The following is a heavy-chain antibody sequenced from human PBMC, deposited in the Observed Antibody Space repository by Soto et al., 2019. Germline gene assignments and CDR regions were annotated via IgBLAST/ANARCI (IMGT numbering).Heavy chain of an antibody. CDR2: IYHSGST. J-gene: IGHJ5*02. V-gene: IGHV4-30-2*01. CDR1: GGSISSGGYS. CDR3: ARVSPEFNWFDP. Sequence: QLQLQESGSGLVKPSQTLSLTCAVSGGSISSGGYSWSRIRQPPGKGLEWIGYIYHSGSTYYNPSLKSRVTISVNRSKNQFSLKLSSVTAADTAVYYCARVSPEFNWFDPWGQGTLVTVSS.